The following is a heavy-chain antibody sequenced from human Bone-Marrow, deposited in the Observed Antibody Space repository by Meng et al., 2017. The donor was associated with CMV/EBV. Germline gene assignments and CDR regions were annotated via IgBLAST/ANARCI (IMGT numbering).Heavy chain of an antibody. CDR2: INHRGST. V-gene: IGHV4-34*01. D-gene: IGHD3-10*01. CDR1: GASFSGYY. J-gene: IGHJ4*02. Sequence: SGPLSLTCAVYGASFSGYYWTWTRKPPGKGLEWIGVINHRGSTNYNPSLRSRVTISVDTSKNQFSLKLSPVTAADTAVYYCARVVVRGVSGYWGQGTLVTVSS. CDR3: ARVVVRGVSGY.